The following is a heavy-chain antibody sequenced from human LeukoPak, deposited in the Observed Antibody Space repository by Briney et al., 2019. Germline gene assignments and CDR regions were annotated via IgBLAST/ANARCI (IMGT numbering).Heavy chain of an antibody. J-gene: IGHJ4*02. V-gene: IGHV3-23*01. Sequence: GGSLRLSCAASGFPFSDYAMTWVRQTPGKGLEWVSVIVGGGNGADYADSVKGRFTISRDNSKNTLYLQMYSLRAEDTALYYCAKLGCTGTICYANYWGQGTLVTVSS. CDR3: AKLGCTGTICYANY. CDR1: GFPFSDYA. D-gene: IGHD2-2*01. CDR2: IVGGGNGA.